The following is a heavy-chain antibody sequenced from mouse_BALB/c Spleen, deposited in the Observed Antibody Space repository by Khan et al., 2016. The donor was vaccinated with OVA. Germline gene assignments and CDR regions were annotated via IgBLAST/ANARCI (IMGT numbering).Heavy chain of an antibody. CDR2: VSTGGGYT. Sequence: EVELVESGGDLVKPGGSLKLSCAASGFTFSTYGMSWVRQTPDKRLEWVATVSTGGGYTYYPDSVKGRFTISRDNAKNTLYLKMSSLKSEDTSMFYCARLAYYYYSEGFAYWGQGTLVTVSA. D-gene: IGHD1-1*01. CDR1: GFTFSTYG. J-gene: IGHJ3*01. CDR3: ARLAYYYYSEGFAY. V-gene: IGHV5-6*01.